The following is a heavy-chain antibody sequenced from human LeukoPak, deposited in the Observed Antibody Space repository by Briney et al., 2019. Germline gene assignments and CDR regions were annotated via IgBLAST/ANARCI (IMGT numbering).Heavy chain of an antibody. Sequence: QTGGSLRLSCAASGFTFSSYAMSWVRQAPGKGLEWVSAISGSGGSTYYADSVKGRFTISRDNSKNTLYLQMNSLRAEDTAVYYCAKGIFVSSSGWYDYWGQGTLVTVSS. CDR3: AKGIFVSSSGWYDY. J-gene: IGHJ4*02. D-gene: IGHD6-19*01. CDR2: ISGSGGST. V-gene: IGHV3-23*01. CDR1: GFTFSSYA.